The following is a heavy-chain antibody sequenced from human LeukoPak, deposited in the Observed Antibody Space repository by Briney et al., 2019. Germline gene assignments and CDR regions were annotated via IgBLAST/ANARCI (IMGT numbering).Heavy chain of an antibody. Sequence: GGSLRLSCAASGFTFSSYASSWVRQAPGKGLEWVSGISGGGDSTYYADSVKGRFTISRDNSKNTLYLQMNNLRAEDTAVYYCARRLVTGGTDWFDPWGQGTLATVSS. CDR2: ISGGGDST. J-gene: IGHJ5*02. V-gene: IGHV3-23*01. CDR1: GFTFSSYA. CDR3: ARRLVTGGTDWFDP. D-gene: IGHD1-20*01.